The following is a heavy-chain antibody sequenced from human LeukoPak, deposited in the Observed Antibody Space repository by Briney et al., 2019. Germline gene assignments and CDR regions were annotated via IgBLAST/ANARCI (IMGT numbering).Heavy chain of an antibody. J-gene: IGHJ4*02. CDR3: AKDRGMAVASSKVGFDY. CDR2: ISAAGGGGDAT. CDR1: DFTFSSYA. V-gene: IGHV3-23*01. D-gene: IGHD6-19*01. Sequence: GALTLSCAASDFTFSSYAMSWVRQAPATGLQWVSGISAAGGGGDATYYADSVKGRFTISRDNSKRTLYLQMNSLRPEDTAVYYCAKDRGMAVASSKVGFDYWGPGTLVTVSS.